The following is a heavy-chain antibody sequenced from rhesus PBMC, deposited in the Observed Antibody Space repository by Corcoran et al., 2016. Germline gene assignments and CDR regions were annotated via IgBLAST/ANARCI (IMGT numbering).Heavy chain of an antibody. CDR3: AKIAAAGGYFDY. D-gene: IGHD6-31*01. CDR1: GYSFTSYW. J-gene: IGHJ4*01. V-gene: IGHV5-2*01. Sequence: EVQLVQSGAEVKRPGESLKISCKTSGYSFTSYWISWVRQMPGKVLEWMGAIDPSDSESRYRPSFQGPVTTAAEKSISTAYLQWSSLKASDTATYYCAKIAAAGGYFDYWGQGVLVTVSS. CDR2: IDPSDSES.